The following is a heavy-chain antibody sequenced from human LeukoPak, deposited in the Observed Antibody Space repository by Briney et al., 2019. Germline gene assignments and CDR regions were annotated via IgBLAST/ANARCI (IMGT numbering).Heavy chain of an antibody. Sequence: SQTLPLTCTVSGGSISSGSYYWSWIRQPAGKGLEWIGRIYTSGSTNYNPSLKSRVTISVDTSKNQFSLKLSSVTAADTAVYYCARCPEAAAGTGYYYYYMDVWGKGTTVTVSS. D-gene: IGHD6-13*01. CDR3: ARCPEAAAGTGYYYYYMDV. J-gene: IGHJ6*03. CDR2: IYTSGST. CDR1: GGSISSGSYY. V-gene: IGHV4-61*02.